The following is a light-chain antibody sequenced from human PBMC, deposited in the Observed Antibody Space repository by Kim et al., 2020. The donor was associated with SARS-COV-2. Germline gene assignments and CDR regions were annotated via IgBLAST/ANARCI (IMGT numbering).Light chain of an antibody. CDR3: HQYHDWPWT. CDR1: QSISTK. CDR2: DAS. J-gene: IGKJ1*01. Sequence: VSPGERATRSCRASQSISTKLAWYQQKAGQPPRLLIYDASTRATGVPAKFSGGGSGTEFTLTISSLQSEDFAVYHCHQYHDWPWTFGQGTKVDIK. V-gene: IGKV3-15*01.